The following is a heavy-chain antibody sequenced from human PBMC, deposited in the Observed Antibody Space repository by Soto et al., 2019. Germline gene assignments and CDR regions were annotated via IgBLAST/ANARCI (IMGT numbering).Heavy chain of an antibody. CDR3: ARRKAVAEPFDY. CDR2: IIPILGIA. D-gene: IGHD6-19*01. J-gene: IGHJ4*02. V-gene: IGHV1-69*02. Sequence: QVQLVQSGAEVKKPGSSVKVSCKASGGTFSSYTISWVRQAPGQGLEWMGRIIPILGIANYAQKFQGRVTITADKSTSTAYMELSSLRSEDTAVYYCARRKAVAEPFDYWGKGTLVTVSS. CDR1: GGTFSSYT.